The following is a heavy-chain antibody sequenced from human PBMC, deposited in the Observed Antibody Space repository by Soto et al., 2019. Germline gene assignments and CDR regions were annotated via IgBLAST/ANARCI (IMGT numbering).Heavy chain of an antibody. CDR2: ITETGGDT. CDR1: GFTFSNFV. CDR3: TKASSDRHHMDV. V-gene: IGHV3-23*01. J-gene: IGHJ6*02. Sequence: EVQLLESGGGLVQPGGSLRLSCAASGFTFSNFVMRWVRQTPGKGLEWVSTITETGGDTYYTDSVKGRFTVSRDNCKNTLYLQMTSLRAEDTALYYCTKASSDRHHMDVWGQGTTVTVSS.